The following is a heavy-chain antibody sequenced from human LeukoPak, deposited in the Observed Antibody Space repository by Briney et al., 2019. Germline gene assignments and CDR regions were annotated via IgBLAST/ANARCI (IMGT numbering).Heavy chain of an antibody. CDR2: IYYSGST. Sequence: SETLSLICTVSGDSISSSSYYWGWIRQPPGKGLEWIGNIYYSGSTYYNPSLKSRVTISVDTSKNQFSLKLSSVTAADTAVYYCARAPGSGLRQPIDYWGQGTLVTVSS. J-gene: IGHJ4*02. CDR1: GDSISSSSYY. CDR3: ARAPGSGLRQPIDY. V-gene: IGHV4-39*07. D-gene: IGHD1-14*01.